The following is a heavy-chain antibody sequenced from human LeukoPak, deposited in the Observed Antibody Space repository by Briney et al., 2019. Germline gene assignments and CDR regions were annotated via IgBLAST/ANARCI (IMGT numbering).Heavy chain of an antibody. CDR3: ARGANFYYYGMDV. V-gene: IGHV4-34*01. Sequence: SETLSLTCAVYGGSFSGYYWSWIRQPPGKGLEWIGEINHSGSTNYNPSLKSRVTISVDTSKNQFSLKLSSVTAPDTAVYYCARGANFYYYGMDVWGQGTTVTVSS. J-gene: IGHJ6*02. CDR2: INHSGST. D-gene: IGHD2-15*01. CDR1: GGSFSGYY.